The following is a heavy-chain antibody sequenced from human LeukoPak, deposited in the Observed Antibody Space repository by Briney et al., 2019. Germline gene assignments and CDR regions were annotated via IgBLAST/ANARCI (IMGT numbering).Heavy chain of an antibody. CDR2: IIPIIGTV. V-gene: IGHV1-69*13. CDR3: ARQITMIEEGAFDI. CDR1: GGPFNRYA. D-gene: IGHD3-22*01. J-gene: IGHJ3*02. Sequence: VKVSCKASGGPFNRYAISWVRQAPGQGLEWMGGIIPIIGTVNYAQKFQGRVTITADESTSTAYMELSSLRSEDTAVYYCARQITMIEEGAFDIWGQGTMVTVSS.